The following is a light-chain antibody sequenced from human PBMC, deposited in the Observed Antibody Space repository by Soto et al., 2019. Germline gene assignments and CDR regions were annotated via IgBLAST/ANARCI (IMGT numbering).Light chain of an antibody. V-gene: IGKV1-5*03. CDR3: QQYNSYPT. J-gene: IGKJ1*01. CDR1: QSISSW. Sequence: DIQMTQSPSTLSASVGDRVTITCRASQSISSWLAWYQQKPGQAPKLLIYKASSLDSGVPSRFSGSGSGTEFTLTSSSLQADDFANYYCQQYNSYPTFGQGTKVEIK. CDR2: KAS.